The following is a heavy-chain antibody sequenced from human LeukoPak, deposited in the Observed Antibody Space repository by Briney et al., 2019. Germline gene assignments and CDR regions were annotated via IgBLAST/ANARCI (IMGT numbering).Heavy chain of an antibody. CDR3: ARGEAAAGSNWFDP. V-gene: IGHV1-8*01. CDR2: MNPNSGNT. D-gene: IGHD6-13*01. Sequence: GASVKVSCKASGYTFTSYDINWVRQATGQGLEWMGWMNPNSGNTGYAQKFQGRVTMTRNTSTSTAYMELSSLRSEDTAVYYCARGEAAAGSNWFDPWGQGTLVTVSS. CDR1: GYTFTSYD. J-gene: IGHJ5*02.